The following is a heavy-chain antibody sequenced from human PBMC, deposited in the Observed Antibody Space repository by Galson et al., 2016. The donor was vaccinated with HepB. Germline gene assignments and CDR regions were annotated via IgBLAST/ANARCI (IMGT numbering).Heavy chain of an antibody. V-gene: IGHV3-21*01. CDR1: GFTFSSYS. CDR2: ISSSGTYI. D-gene: IGHD3-3*01. Sequence: SLRLSCAASGFTFSSYSMNWVRQTPGKGLEWVSSISSSGTYIYYADSVKGRFTISRDNAKNSLYLQMNSLRAEDTAVYYCARDSAKFWSGYYIDYWGQGTLVTVSS. J-gene: IGHJ4*02. CDR3: ARDSAKFWSGYYIDY.